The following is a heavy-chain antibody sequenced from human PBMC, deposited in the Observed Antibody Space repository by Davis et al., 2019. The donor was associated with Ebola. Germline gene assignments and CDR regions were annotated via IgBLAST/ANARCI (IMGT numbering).Heavy chain of an antibody. D-gene: IGHD4-17*01. CDR1: GGSVSSDSHF. CDR3: ARGNYGDYIVLYYYNMDV. CDR2: IYNSVNT. Sequence: MPSETLSLTCTVSGGSVSSDSHFWIWMRQFPGKTLEWIGYIYNSVNTNYNPSLKSRVTISVDTSKNQFSLKLSSVTAADTAVYYCARGNYGDYIVLYYYNMDVWGQGTPVTVSS. V-gene: IGHV4-61*01. J-gene: IGHJ6*02.